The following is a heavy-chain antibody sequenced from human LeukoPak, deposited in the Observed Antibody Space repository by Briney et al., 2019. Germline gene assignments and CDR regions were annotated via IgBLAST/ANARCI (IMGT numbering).Heavy chain of an antibody. CDR3: ARGLTYCGGDCYAFDI. CDR2: ISSSSSYI. Sequence: GGSLRLSCAASGFTFSSYSMNWVRQAPGKGLEWVSSISSSSSYIYYADSVKGRFTISRDNAKNSLYLQMNSLRAEDTAVYYCARGLTYCGGDCYAFDIWGQGTMVTVSS. CDR1: GFTFSSYS. J-gene: IGHJ3*02. D-gene: IGHD2-21*02. V-gene: IGHV3-21*01.